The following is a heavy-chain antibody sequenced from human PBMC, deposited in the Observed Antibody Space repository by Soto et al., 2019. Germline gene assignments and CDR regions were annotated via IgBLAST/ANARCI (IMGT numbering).Heavy chain of an antibody. Sequence: SETLSLTCTVSGGSISSYYWSWIRQPPGKGLEWIGYIYYSGSTNYNPSLKSRVTISVDTSKNQFSLKLSSVTAADTAVYYCARQRCSSTSCYESKYYYYYYMDVWGKGTTVTVSS. CDR1: GGSISSYY. J-gene: IGHJ6*03. CDR2: IYYSGST. D-gene: IGHD2-2*01. CDR3: ARQRCSSTSCYESKYYYYYYMDV. V-gene: IGHV4-59*08.